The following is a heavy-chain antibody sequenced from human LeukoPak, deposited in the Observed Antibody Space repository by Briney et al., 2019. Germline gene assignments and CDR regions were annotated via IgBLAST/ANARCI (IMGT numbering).Heavy chain of an antibody. CDR2: ISSSSSYI. J-gene: IGHJ4*02. CDR3: ARERRSCSGGSCYGSGDFDN. V-gene: IGHV3-21*01. CDR1: GFTFSSYS. Sequence: GGSLRLSCAASGFTFSSYSMNWVRQAPGKGLEWVSSISSSSSYIYYADSVKGRFTISRDNAKNSLYLQLSSLRVEDTAIYYCARERRSCSGGSCYGSGDFDNWGQGTLVTVSS. D-gene: IGHD2-15*01.